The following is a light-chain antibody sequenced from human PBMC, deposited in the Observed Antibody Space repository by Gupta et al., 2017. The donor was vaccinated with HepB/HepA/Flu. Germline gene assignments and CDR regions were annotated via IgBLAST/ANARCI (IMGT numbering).Light chain of an antibody. Sequence: EIVMTQSPATLSVSPGESATLSCRASQSVSTYLAWYQQKPGQAPRLLIYRASTRATGIPARFSGSGSGTEFTLTIGSLQSEDFAVYYCQQYNNWPRTFGQGTKVEI. CDR3: QQYNNWPRT. CDR2: RAS. J-gene: IGKJ1*01. CDR1: QSVSTY. V-gene: IGKV3-15*01.